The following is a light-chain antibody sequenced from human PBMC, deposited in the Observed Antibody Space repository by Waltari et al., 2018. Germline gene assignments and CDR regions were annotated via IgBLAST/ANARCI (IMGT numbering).Light chain of an antibody. CDR3: QHYNSYPWT. Sequence: DIQMTQSPAALSASVGDRVTITCRASQSISTWLAWYQQKPGKAPKLLIYKSSSVQSGVPSRFIGSGSETEFTLTITSLHPDDFSTYYCQHYNSYPWTFGQGTKVEIK. CDR2: KSS. CDR1: QSISTW. V-gene: IGKV1-5*03. J-gene: IGKJ1*01.